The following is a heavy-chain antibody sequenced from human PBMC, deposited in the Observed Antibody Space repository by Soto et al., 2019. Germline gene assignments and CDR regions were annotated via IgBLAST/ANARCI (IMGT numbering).Heavy chain of an antibody. Sequence: GSLRLSCAASGFTFSSYGMHWVRQAPGKGLEWVAVISYDGSNKYYADSVKGRFTISRDNSKNTLYLQMNSLRAEDTAVYYCAKDLAHSGAGTRYYYYGMDVWGQGTTVTVSS. V-gene: IGHV3-30*18. CDR3: AKDLAHSGAGTRYYYYGMDV. D-gene: IGHD6-13*01. CDR1: GFTFSSYG. J-gene: IGHJ6*02. CDR2: ISYDGSNK.